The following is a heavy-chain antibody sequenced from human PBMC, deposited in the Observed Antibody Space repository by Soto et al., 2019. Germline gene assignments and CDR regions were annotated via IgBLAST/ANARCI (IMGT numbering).Heavy chain of an antibody. J-gene: IGHJ4*02. Sequence: QVQLVESGGGLVKPGGSLRLSCAVSGFTFSDYYMTWIRQAPGKGLEWVSYISSSTSHTNYADSVEGRFTISRDNAKNSLFLQMNSLRAEDTAVYYCARGRGAAADYVDFWGQGTLVTVSS. CDR3: ARGRGAAADYVDF. CDR2: ISSSTSHT. CDR1: GFTFSDYY. V-gene: IGHV3-11*05. D-gene: IGHD6-13*01.